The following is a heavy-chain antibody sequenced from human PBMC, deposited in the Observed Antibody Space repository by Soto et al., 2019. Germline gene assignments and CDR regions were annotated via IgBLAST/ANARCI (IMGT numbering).Heavy chain of an antibody. Sequence: GGSLRLSCAASGFTFSSYSMNWVRQAPGKGLEWVSYISSSSSTIYYADSVKGRFTISRDNAKNSLYLQMNSLRDEDTAVYYCATAPRSGLPARSGDYWGQGTLVTVSS. J-gene: IGHJ4*02. CDR2: ISSSSSTI. V-gene: IGHV3-48*02. CDR3: ATAPRSGLPARSGDY. D-gene: IGHD2-15*01. CDR1: GFTFSSYS.